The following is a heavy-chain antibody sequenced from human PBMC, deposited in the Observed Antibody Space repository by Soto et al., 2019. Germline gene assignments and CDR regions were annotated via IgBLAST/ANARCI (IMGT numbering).Heavy chain of an antibody. V-gene: IGHV4-59*01. CDR1: GASISPYY. CDR2: IYYNGNT. J-gene: IGHJ4*02. Sequence: SETLSLTCTVSGASISPYYLSWIRQPPGKGLEWIGYIYYNGNTNYNPSLRSRVTMSVDTSKNQFSLKLNSVTAADTAVYYCARNVDTTRAYYFDFWGQGALVTVYS. D-gene: IGHD5-18*01. CDR3: ARNVDTTRAYYFDF.